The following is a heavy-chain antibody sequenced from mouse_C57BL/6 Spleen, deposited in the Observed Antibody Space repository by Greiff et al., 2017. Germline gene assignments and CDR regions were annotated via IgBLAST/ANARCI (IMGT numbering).Heavy chain of an antibody. CDR1: GYSFTGYY. D-gene: IGHD1-1*01. J-gene: IGHJ2*01. CDR3: ANYGSSPYYFDY. CDR2: INPSTGGT. V-gene: IGHV1-42*01. Sequence: EVQLQQSGPELVKPGASVKISCKASGYSFTGYYMNWVKQSPEKSLEWIGEINPSTGGTTYNQKFKAKATLTVDKSSSTAYMQLKSLTSEDSAVYYGANYGSSPYYFDYWGQGTTLTVSS.